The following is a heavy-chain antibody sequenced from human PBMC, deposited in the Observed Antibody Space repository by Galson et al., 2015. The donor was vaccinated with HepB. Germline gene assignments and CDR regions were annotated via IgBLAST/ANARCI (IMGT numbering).Heavy chain of an antibody. CDR2: LYTSGDT. CDR1: GGSISSGSYY. D-gene: IGHD3-3*01. J-gene: IGHJ6*03. CDR3: AITTDFWRDYSSYMDV. V-gene: IGHV4-61*02. Sequence: TLSLTCTVSGGSISSGSYYWSWIRQPAGKGLEWIGRLYTSGDTSYNPSLKSRVTMSVDTSKNQFSLKLSSVTAADTAVYYCAITTDFWRDYSSYMDVWGIGTTVTVSS.